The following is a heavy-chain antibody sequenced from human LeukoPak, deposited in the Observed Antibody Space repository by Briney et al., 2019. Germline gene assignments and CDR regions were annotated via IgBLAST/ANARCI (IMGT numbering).Heavy chain of an antibody. Sequence: GGSLRLSCAASGFTFSSYAMHWVRQAPGKGLEWVAVISYDGSNKYYADSVKGRFTISRDNSKNTLYLQMNSLRAEDTAVYYCADRILSYWGQGTLVTVSS. D-gene: IGHD2-15*01. V-gene: IGHV3-30-3*01. CDR1: GFTFSSYA. CDR3: ADRILSY. CDR2: ISYDGSNK. J-gene: IGHJ4*02.